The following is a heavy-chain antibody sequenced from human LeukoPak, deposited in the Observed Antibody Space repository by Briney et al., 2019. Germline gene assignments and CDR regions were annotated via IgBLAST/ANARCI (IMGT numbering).Heavy chain of an antibody. CDR2: ISGSGGST. D-gene: IGHD6-13*01. V-gene: IGHV3-23*01. Sequence: PGGSLRLSCAASGFTFSSYAMSWVRQAPGKGREWVSAISGSGGSTYYADSVKGRFTISRDNSKNTLYLQMNSLRAEDTAVYYCAKGSSSSWANFDYWGQGTLVTVSS. J-gene: IGHJ4*02. CDR1: GFTFSSYA. CDR3: AKGSSSSWANFDY.